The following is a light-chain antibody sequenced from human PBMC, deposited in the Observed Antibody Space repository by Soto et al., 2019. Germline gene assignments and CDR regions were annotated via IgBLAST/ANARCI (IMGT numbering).Light chain of an antibody. CDR3: TSYTTRNTLVV. CDR1: STDIGRYNY. CDR2: QVS. Sequence: QLVLTQPASVSGSPGQSITISCSGSSTDIGRYNYVAWYQQHPGKAPKLMIFQVSTRPSGVSNRFSGSNSGNTASLTISGLQAEDEAVYYCTSYTTRNTLVVFGGGTKLTVL. V-gene: IGLV2-14*01. J-gene: IGLJ2*01.